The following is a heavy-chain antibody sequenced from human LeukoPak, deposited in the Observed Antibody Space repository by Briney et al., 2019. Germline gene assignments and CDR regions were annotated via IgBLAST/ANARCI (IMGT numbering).Heavy chain of an antibody. CDR3: ARDAPLYCSGGSCYRWGEVDF. Sequence: ASVKVSCTASGYTFTSYGISWVRQAPGQGLEWMGWINAYNGNTNYAQKFQGRVTVTTDTSTSTAYMDLRSLRSDDTAVYYCARDAPLYCSGGSCYRWGEVDFWGQGTLVTVSS. CDR2: INAYNGNT. J-gene: IGHJ4*02. CDR1: GYTFTSYG. D-gene: IGHD2-15*01. V-gene: IGHV1-18*01.